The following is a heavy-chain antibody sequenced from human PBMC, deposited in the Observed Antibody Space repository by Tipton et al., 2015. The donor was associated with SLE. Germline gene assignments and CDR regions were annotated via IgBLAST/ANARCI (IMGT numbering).Heavy chain of an antibody. Sequence: TLSLTCTVSGGSIRSFYWSWIRQPPGKGLEWIGYIYYSGNTNYNPSLKSRVTISVDTSKNQFSLKLSSVTAADTAVYYCARDATTGSTDYFDYWGQGTLVTASS. CDR2: IYYSGNT. CDR3: ARDATTGSTDYFDY. CDR1: GGSIRSFY. D-gene: IGHD1-7*01. J-gene: IGHJ4*02. V-gene: IGHV4-59*01.